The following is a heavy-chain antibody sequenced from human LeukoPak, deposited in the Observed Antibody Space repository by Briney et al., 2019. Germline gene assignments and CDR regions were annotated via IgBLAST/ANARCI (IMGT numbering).Heavy chain of an antibody. Sequence: GGSLRLSCAASGFTVSSYAMSWVRQAPGKGPEWVSLVYSDGVTRYADSVQGRFTISRDNSKNTLYLQMNNLRAEDTAVYHCVRDRAEGRAWVEFDPWGQGILVTVSS. CDR3: VRDRAEGRAWVEFDP. CDR1: GFTVSSYA. CDR2: VYSDGVT. J-gene: IGHJ5*02. V-gene: IGHV3-66*02.